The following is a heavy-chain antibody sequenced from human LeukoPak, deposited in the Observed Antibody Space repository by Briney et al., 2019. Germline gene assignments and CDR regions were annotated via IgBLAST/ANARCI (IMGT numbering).Heavy chain of an antibody. J-gene: IGHJ4*02. V-gene: IGHV3-48*01. CDR3: ARDSQWLVHPPDY. CDR1: GFTFSSYS. D-gene: IGHD6-19*01. Sequence: GGSLRLSCAASGFTFSSYSMNWVRQAPGKGLEWVSYISSSSSTIYYADSVKGRFTISRDNSKNTLYLQMNSLRAEDTAVYYCARDSQWLVHPPDYWGQGTLVTVSS. CDR2: ISSSSSTI.